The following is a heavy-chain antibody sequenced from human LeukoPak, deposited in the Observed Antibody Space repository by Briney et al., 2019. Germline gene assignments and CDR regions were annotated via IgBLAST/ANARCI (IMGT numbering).Heavy chain of an antibody. Sequence: SVKVSCKASGDTFINYAISWVRLASGQGLEWMGAITKFGSTNYAHNFVGRVTMTADKSTNTAYMELSSLKSDDTAVYYCARDRSGYGNYFDFWGQGTLVTVSS. J-gene: IGHJ4*02. CDR2: ITKFGST. CDR1: GDTFINYA. D-gene: IGHD5-18*01. V-gene: IGHV1-69*06. CDR3: ARDRSGYGNYFDF.